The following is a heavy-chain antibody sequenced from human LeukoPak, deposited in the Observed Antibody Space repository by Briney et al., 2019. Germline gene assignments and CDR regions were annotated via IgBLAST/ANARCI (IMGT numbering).Heavy chain of an antibody. CDR1: GGSISSFY. V-gene: IGHV4-4*07. CDR3: ARYSSSSAYNWFDP. Sequence: SETLSLTCTVSGGSISSFYWSWIRQPAGKGLEWIGRIYTSGSTNYNSSLKSRVTISVDTSKNQFSLKLSSVTAADTAVYYCARYSSSSAYNWFDPWGQGTLVTVSS. CDR2: IYTSGST. D-gene: IGHD6-13*01. J-gene: IGHJ5*02.